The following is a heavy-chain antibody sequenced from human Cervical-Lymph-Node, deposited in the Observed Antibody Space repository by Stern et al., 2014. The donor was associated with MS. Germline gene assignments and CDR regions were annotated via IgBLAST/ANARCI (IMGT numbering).Heavy chain of an antibody. CDR2: IDLDRGHT. CDR3: ARQRIIDMVDDAFDI. D-gene: IGHD2/OR15-2a*01. V-gene: IGHV1-2*06. Sequence: QVQLVQSGPEVKKPGASLKVSCKASGNTFSDSYLHWLRQAPGQGLEWMGRIDLDRGHTNYAQRFHGRITLTRDTSTNTAYLELKSLTSDDMAVYYCARQRIIDMVDDAFDIWGQGTRVAVSS. CDR1: GNTFSDSY. J-gene: IGHJ3*02.